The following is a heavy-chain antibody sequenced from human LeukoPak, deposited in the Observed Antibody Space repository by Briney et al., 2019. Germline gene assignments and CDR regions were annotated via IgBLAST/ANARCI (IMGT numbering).Heavy chain of an antibody. Sequence: GGSLRLSCAASGFTVSSNYTSWVRQAPGKGLEWVSVLYSGGTTYYADSVKGRFTISKDNSKNTLYLQMNILRAEDTALYYCARVLAVAAWFDPWGQGTLVTVSS. CDR2: LYSGGTT. CDR3: ARVLAVAAWFDP. J-gene: IGHJ5*02. V-gene: IGHV3-53*01. D-gene: IGHD6-19*01. CDR1: GFTVSSNY.